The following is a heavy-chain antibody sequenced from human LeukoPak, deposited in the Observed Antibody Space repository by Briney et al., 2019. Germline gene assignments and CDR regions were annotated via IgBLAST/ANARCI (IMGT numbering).Heavy chain of an antibody. CDR1: GFAFSTYW. J-gene: IGHJ4*02. V-gene: IGHV3-74*03. CDR2: IKSDGSST. Sequence: GGFLRLSCAASGFAFSTYWMHWVRQAPGKGLVWVSRIKSDGSSTTYADFVKGRFTVSRDNAKNTLYLQMRSLRADDTAMYFCARVGGRGSIGGDCWGQGTLVTVSS. D-gene: IGHD3-10*01. CDR3: ARVGGRGSIGGDC.